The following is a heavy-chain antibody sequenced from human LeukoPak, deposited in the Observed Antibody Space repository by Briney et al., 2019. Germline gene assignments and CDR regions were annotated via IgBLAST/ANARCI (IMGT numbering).Heavy chain of an antibody. D-gene: IGHD3-16*02. V-gene: IGHV1-2*06. CDR3: ARSGYVWGSYRLDY. CDR2: INPNSGGT. CDR1: GYTFTGYY. J-gene: IGHJ4*02. Sequence: GASVKVSCKASGYTFTGYYMHWVRQAPGQGLEWMGRINPNSGGTNYAQKFQGRVTMTRDTSISTAYMELSRLRSDDTAVYYCARSGYVWGSYRLDYWGRGTLVTVSS.